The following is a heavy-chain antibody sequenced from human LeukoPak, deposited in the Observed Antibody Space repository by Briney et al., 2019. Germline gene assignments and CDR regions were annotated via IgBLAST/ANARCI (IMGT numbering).Heavy chain of an antibody. CDR3: AKDWPDSSSPIRDAFDI. V-gene: IGHV3-48*03. Sequence: GGSLRLSCAASGFTFSSYEMNWVRQAPGKGLEWVSYISSSGSTIYYADSVKGRFTISRDNAKNPLYLQMNSLRAEDTAVYYCAKDWPDSSSPIRDAFDIWGQGTMVTASS. CDR2: ISSSGSTI. D-gene: IGHD6-13*01. J-gene: IGHJ3*02. CDR1: GFTFSSYE.